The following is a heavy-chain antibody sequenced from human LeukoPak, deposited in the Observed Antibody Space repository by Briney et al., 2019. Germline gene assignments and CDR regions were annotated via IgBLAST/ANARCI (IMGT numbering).Heavy chain of an antibody. J-gene: IGHJ3*02. CDR1: GGSIRSYY. D-gene: IGHD6-13*01. CDR2: IYYSGST. Sequence: SETLSLTCTVSGGSIRSYYWSWIRQPPGKGLEWIGYIYYSGSTNYNPSLKSRVTISVDTSQNQFSLKLSSVTAADPAVYYCATVSQPPADDFDIWRQGTMVTVSS. CDR3: ATVSQPPADDFDI. V-gene: IGHV4-59*01.